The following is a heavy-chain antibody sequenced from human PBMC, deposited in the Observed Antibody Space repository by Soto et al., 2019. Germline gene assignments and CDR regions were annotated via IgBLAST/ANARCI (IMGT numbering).Heavy chain of an antibody. CDR3: AKDIARGLGYCSGGSCYSGVPYYYGMDV. CDR1: GFTFDDYT. CDR2: ISWDGGST. J-gene: IGHJ6*02. V-gene: IGHV3-43*01. Sequence: PGGSLRLSCAASGFTFDDYTMHWVRQAPGKGLEWVSLISWDGGSTYYAGSVKGRFTISRDNSKNSLYLQMNSLRTEDTALYYCAKDIARGLGYCSGGSCYSGVPYYYGMDVWGQGTTVTVSS. D-gene: IGHD2-15*01.